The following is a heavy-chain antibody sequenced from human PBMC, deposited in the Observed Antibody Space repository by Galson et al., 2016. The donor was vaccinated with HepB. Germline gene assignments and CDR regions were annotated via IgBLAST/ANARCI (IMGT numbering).Heavy chain of an antibody. J-gene: IGHJ4*02. D-gene: IGHD3/OR15-3a*01. Sequence: SLRLSCATSGFTFSSFSVNWVRQAPGKGLEWVSYINTNRSIIRYGDSVMGRFIISTDNVRNSLYLQMNSMRDDDTALYYCARDRDWAFDYWGQGVLVTVSS. CDR1: GFTFSSFS. CDR3: ARDRDWAFDY. V-gene: IGHV3-48*02. CDR2: INTNRSII.